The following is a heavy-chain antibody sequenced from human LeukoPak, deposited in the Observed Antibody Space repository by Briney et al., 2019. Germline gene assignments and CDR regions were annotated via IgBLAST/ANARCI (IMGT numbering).Heavy chain of an antibody. D-gene: IGHD2-21*02. CDR2: VYSGGST. CDR3: ARHPDCGGDGVCYYGMDV. Sequence: GGSLRLSCAASGFTVSSTYMSWVRQAPGKGLEWVSVVYSGGSTYYADSVKGRFTISRDNSKNTLYLQMNSLIAEDTAVYYCARHPDCGGDGVCYYGMDVWGKGTTVTVSS. CDR1: GFTVSSTY. J-gene: IGHJ6*04. V-gene: IGHV3-53*01.